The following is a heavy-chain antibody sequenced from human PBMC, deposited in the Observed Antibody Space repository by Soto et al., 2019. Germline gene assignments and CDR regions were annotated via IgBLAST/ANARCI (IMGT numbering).Heavy chain of an antibody. CDR2: IKQDGSEK. CDR3: ARSELVYDILTGYGY. CDR1: GFTFSSYW. Sequence: GVSLRLSFAASGFTFSSYWMSWVRQAPGKGLEWVANIKQDGSEKYYVDSVKGRFTISRDNAKNSLYLQMNSLRAEDTAVYYCARSELVYDILTGYGYWGQGTLVTVSS. J-gene: IGHJ4*02. V-gene: IGHV3-7*05. D-gene: IGHD3-9*01.